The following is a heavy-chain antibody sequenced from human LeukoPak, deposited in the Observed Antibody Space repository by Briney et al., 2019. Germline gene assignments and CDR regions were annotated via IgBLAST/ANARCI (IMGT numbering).Heavy chain of an antibody. D-gene: IGHD4-11*01. J-gene: IGHJ3*02. CDR3: ARGLQENLAWLQAFTAFDI. V-gene: IGHV1-18*01. Sequence: ASVKVSCKASGYTFTSYGITWVRQAPGQGFEWMGWISAYNGNTNYAQKLQGRVTMTTDTSTNTAYMELRSLRSDDTAVYYCARGLQENLAWLQAFTAFDIWGQGTMVTVSS. CDR2: ISAYNGNT. CDR1: GYTFTSYG.